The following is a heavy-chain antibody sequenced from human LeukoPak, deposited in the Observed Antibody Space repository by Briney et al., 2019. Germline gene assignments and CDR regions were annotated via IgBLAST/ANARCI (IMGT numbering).Heavy chain of an antibody. D-gene: IGHD3-22*01. J-gene: IGHJ4*02. CDR2: MNPNSGNT. V-gene: IGHV1-8*01. CDR3: ARGMGSGSSSAAYYFDY. Sequence: SVKVSCKASGYTFTSYDFNWVRQATGQGLEWMGWMNPNSGNTGYAQKFQGRVTMTRNTSISTAYMELSSLRSEDTAVYYCARGMGSGSSSAAYYFDYWGQGTLVTVSS. CDR1: GYTFTSYD.